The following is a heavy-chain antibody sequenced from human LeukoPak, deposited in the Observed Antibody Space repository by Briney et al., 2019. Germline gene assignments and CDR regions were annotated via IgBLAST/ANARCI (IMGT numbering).Heavy chain of an antibody. CDR1: GFTFDDYA. Sequence: PGRSPRLSCAASGFTFDDYAMHWVRQAPGKGLEWVSGISWNSGSIGYADSVKGRYTISRDNAKNSLYLQMNSLRAEDMALYYCAKDEYSSSSGAFDIWGQGTMVTVSS. D-gene: IGHD6-6*01. V-gene: IGHV3-9*03. J-gene: IGHJ3*02. CDR2: ISWNSGSI. CDR3: AKDEYSSSSGAFDI.